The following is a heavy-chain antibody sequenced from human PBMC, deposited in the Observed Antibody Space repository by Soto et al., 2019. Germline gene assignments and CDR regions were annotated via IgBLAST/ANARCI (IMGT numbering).Heavy chain of an antibody. CDR2: IKIDGSEK. V-gene: IGHV3-7*03. CDR3: VKDGVYCSSATCYYPRNHDFDA. CDR1: GFDFSVYW. J-gene: IGHJ5*02. D-gene: IGHD2-2*01. Sequence: GGSLRLSCAAPGFDFSVYWMSWVRQAPGKGPEWVANIKIDGSEKQYVDSVKGRFTISRDNARNSVFLQMNSLRAGDTAVYYCVKDGVYCSSATCYYPRNHDFDAWGQGTLVTVSS.